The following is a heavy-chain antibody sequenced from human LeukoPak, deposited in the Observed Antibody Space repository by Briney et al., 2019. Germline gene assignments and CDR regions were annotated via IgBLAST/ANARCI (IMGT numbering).Heavy chain of an antibody. CDR2: INPNSGGT. V-gene: IGHV1-2*02. D-gene: IGHD1-26*01. Sequence: VASVKVSCKASGYTFTDYYIHWVRQAPGQGLEWMGWINPNSGGTNNAQKFQGRVTMTRDTSISTDYMELSRLRSDDTAVYYCAREGPIVGATHLVDYWGQGTLVTVSS. J-gene: IGHJ4*02. CDR3: AREGPIVGATHLVDY. CDR1: GYTFTDYY.